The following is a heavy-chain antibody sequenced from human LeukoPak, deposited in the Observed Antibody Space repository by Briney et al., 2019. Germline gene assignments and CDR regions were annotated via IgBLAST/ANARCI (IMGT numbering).Heavy chain of an antibody. D-gene: IGHD2-2*01. J-gene: IGHJ6*03. CDR2: ISYDGSNK. V-gene: IGHV3-30-3*01. CDR1: GFTFSSYA. CDR3: AKDKYLYYYYMDV. Sequence: GGSLRLSCAASGFTFSSYAMHWVRQAPGKGLEWVAVISYDGSNKYYADSVKGRFTISRDNSKNTLYLQMNSLRAEDTAVYYCAKDKYLYYYYMDVWGKGTTVTVSS.